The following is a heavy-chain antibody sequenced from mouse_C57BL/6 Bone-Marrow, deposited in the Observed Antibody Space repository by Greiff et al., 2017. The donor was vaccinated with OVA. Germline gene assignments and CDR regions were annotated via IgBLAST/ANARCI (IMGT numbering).Heavy chain of an antibody. V-gene: IGHV1-61*01. D-gene: IGHD2-3*01. J-gene: IGHJ3*01. CDR3: ARDMGWFRPWFAY. CDR2: IYPSASEN. CDR1: GYTFTSYW. Sequence: QVQLMQPGAELVRPGSSVKLSCTASGYTFTSYWMGWVKQRPGQGLEWIGNIYPSASENHYNQKCNDKATLTVGKSSSTAYVQLSSVTSEDSAVYYCARDMGWFRPWFAYWGQGTLVTVSA.